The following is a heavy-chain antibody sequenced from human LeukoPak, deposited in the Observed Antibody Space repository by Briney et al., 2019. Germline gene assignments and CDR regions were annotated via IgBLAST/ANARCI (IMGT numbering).Heavy chain of an antibody. D-gene: IGHD5-18*01. CDR2: GYHIGST. CDR1: GYSISSGYY. J-gene: IGHJ3*02. CDR3: ARGAGYSYVHDAFDI. Sequence: SETLSLTCTVSGYSISSGYYWGWIRQPPGKGLEWIGSGYHIGSTYFNPSLRSRVTILIDIFKNQFSLKMSFVTAADTAIYYCARGAGYSYVHDAFDIRGQGTMVTVSS. V-gene: IGHV4-38-2*02.